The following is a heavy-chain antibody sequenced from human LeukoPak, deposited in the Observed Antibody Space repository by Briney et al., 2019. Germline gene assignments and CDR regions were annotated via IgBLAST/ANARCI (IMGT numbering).Heavy chain of an antibody. CDR1: GYTFAGYY. D-gene: IGHD2-2*02. J-gene: IGHJ3*02. V-gene: IGHV1-2*02. Sequence: ASVKVSCKASGYTFAGYYMHWVRQAPGQGLEWMGWINPNTGGTKYAQKFQGRVTMTRDTSISTAYMELSSLRSDDKAVYFCARERGYCGSTSCYTSDAFDIWGQGTMVTVSS. CDR3: ARERGYCGSTSCYTSDAFDI. CDR2: INPNTGGT.